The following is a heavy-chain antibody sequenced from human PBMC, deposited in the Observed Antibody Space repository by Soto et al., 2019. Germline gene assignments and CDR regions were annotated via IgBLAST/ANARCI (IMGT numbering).Heavy chain of an antibody. CDR3: AKDPKIVVVVAATLDYYGMDV. V-gene: IGHV3-30*18. Sequence: PGGSLRLSCAASGFTFSSYGMHWVRQAPGKWLEWVAVISYDGSNKYYADSVKGRFTISRDNSKNTLYLQMNSLRAEDTAVYYCAKDPKIVVVVAATLDYYGMDVWGQGTTVTVSS. CDR1: GFTFSSYG. J-gene: IGHJ6*02. CDR2: ISYDGSNK. D-gene: IGHD2-15*01.